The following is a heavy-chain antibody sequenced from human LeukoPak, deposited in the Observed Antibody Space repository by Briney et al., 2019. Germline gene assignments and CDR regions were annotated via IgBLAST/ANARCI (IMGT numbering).Heavy chain of an antibody. V-gene: IGHV3-7*03. J-gene: IGHJ4*02. CDR1: GFTFSSYW. CDR2: IKQDGSEK. Sequence: GGSLRLSCAASGFTFSSYWMSWVRQAPGKGLEWVANIKQDGSEKYYVDSVKGRFTISRDNAENSLYLQMNSLRAEDAAVYYCARDKEVYYYASGSLGYWGQGTLVTVSS. CDR3: ARDKEVYYYASGSLGY. D-gene: IGHD3-10*01.